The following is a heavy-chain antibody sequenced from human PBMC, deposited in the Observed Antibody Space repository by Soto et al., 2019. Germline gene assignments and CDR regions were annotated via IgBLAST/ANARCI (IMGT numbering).Heavy chain of an antibody. CDR1: GFMFSDYA. CDR2: LLRPGRST. D-gene: IGHD2-2*02. J-gene: IGHJ5*02. Sequence: PGGSLRLSCAASGFMFSDYAMTWARQAPGKELEWVSGLLRPGRSTYYADSVKGRFTISGDTSANTVYLQMDSLRAEDTAVYYCAKEAIANHGMWLMDSWGQGTVVTVSS. CDR3: AKEAIANHGMWLMDS. V-gene: IGHV3-23*01.